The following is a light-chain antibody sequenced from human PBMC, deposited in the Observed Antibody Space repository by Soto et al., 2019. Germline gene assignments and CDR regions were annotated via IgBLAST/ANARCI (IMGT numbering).Light chain of an antibody. Sequence: DILMTQSPSTLSASVGDRVTITCRASQNINTWLAWYQQKPGKAPKLLVYKASSLQNGVPLRFSGSGSGKDFTLTISSLQPDDSATYYCQQYNFYSTFGGGTKVEIK. CDR3: QQYNFYST. V-gene: IGKV1-5*03. CDR2: KAS. J-gene: IGKJ4*01. CDR1: QNINTW.